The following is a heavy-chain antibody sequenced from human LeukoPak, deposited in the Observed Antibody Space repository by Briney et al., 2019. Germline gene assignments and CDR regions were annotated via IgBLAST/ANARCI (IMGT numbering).Heavy chain of an antibody. CDR1: GGSISSGGYY. D-gene: IGHD2-15*01. CDR2: IYYSGGT. Sequence: SQTLSLTCTVSGGSISSGGYYWSWIRQRPGKGLEWIGYIYYSGGTYYNPSLKSRVSLSVDTSEIQFSLKLISVTAADTAVYYCARVYCSGASCYSGFDYWGQGTLVTVSS. CDR3: ARVYCSGASCYSGFDY. V-gene: IGHV4-31*03. J-gene: IGHJ4*02.